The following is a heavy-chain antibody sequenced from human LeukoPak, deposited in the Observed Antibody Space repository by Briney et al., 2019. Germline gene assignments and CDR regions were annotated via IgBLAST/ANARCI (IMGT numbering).Heavy chain of an antibody. CDR3: ARESGGNTPYYFDY. Sequence: GGSLRLSCAASGFTFSSYAMSWVRQAPGKGLEWVSAISGSGGSTYYADSVKGRFTISRDNAKNSLYLQMNSLRAEDTAVYYCARESGGNTPYYFDYWGQGTLVTVSS. J-gene: IGHJ4*02. D-gene: IGHD2-2*02. CDR2: ISGSGGST. V-gene: IGHV3-23*01. CDR1: GFTFSSYA.